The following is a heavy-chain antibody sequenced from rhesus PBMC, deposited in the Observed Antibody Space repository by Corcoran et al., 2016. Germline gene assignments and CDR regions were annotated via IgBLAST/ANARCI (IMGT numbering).Heavy chain of an antibody. Sequence: QVQLRESGPGLVKPSETLSLTCAVSGGSISSNYWSWIRPAPGKGLEWIGRIYGSGGSTDYNPSLKSRVTISTDTSKNQFSLKLSSVTAADTAVYYCARQRGYSGYSYSYFDYWGQGVLVTVSS. J-gene: IGHJ4*01. CDR1: GGSISSNY. V-gene: IGHV4-160*01. D-gene: IGHD5-30*01. CDR2: IYGSGGST. CDR3: ARQRGYSGYSYSYFDY.